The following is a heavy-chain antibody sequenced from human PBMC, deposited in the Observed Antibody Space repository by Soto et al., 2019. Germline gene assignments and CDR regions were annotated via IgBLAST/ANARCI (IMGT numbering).Heavy chain of an antibody. CDR3: ARGRQLERPFFDY. CDR1: GFTFSSHS. Sequence: GGSLRLSCAASGFTFSSHSMNWVRQAPGKGLEWVSYISTSGSTIYYADSLKGRFTISRDSAKNSLYLQMNSLRAEDTAVYYCARGRQLERPFFDYWGQGTLVTVSS. J-gene: IGHJ4*02. V-gene: IGHV3-48*01. CDR2: ISTSGSTI. D-gene: IGHD1-1*01.